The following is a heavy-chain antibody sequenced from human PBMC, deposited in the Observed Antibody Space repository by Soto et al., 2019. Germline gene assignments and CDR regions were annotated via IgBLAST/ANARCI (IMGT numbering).Heavy chain of an antibody. CDR2: IYYSGST. CDR1: GDSISTYY. D-gene: IGHD1-26*01. CDR3: ARYPGGPVDAFDI. J-gene: IGHJ3*02. V-gene: IGHV4-59*01. Sequence: SETLSLTCTVSGDSISTYYWSWIRQPPGKGLEWIGYIYYSGSTNYNPSLKSRVTISVDTSKNQFSLKLSSVTAADTAVYYCARYPGGPVDAFDIWGQGTMVTVSS.